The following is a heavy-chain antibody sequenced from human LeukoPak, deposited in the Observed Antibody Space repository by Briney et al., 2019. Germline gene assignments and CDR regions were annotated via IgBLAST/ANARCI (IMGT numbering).Heavy chain of an antibody. V-gene: IGHV3-53*01. Sequence: GGSLRLSCAASGFTVSSNYMSWVRQAPGKGLEWVSVIYSGGSTYYADSVKGRFTISRDNSKNTLYLQMNSLSAEDTAVYYCARAVVSSGWYGYFDFWGQGALVTVSS. J-gene: IGHJ4*02. CDR3: ARAVVSSGWYGYFDF. CDR2: IYSGGST. D-gene: IGHD6-19*01. CDR1: GFTVSSNY.